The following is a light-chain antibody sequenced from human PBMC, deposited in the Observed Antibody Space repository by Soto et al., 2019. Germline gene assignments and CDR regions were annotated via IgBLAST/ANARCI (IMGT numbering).Light chain of an antibody. CDR1: QSVNSN. CDR3: QQYGNSPYT. Sequence: EIVMTQSPATLSVSPGERATLSCRASQSVNSNLAWYQQKPGQAPRLLIYGASSRATGIPARFSGSGSGTEFTLTITSLQSEDFAVYYCQQYGNSPYTFGQGTKLEIK. CDR2: GAS. J-gene: IGKJ2*01. V-gene: IGKV3-15*01.